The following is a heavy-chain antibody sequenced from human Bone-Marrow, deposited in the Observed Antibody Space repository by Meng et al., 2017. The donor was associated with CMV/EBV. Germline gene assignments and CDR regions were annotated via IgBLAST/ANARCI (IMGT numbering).Heavy chain of an antibody. CDR2: ISSSGSTI. CDR1: GFTFRSYA. D-gene: IGHD2-8*01. Sequence: GESLKISCGASGFTFRSYAMHWVRQAPGKGLEWVSYISSSGSTIYYADSVKGRFTISRDNAKNSLYLQMNSLRAEDTAAYYCARGAIVLMVYARSDGMDVWGQGTTVTVSS. V-gene: IGHV3-48*03. J-gene: IGHJ6*02. CDR3: ARGAIVLMVYARSDGMDV.